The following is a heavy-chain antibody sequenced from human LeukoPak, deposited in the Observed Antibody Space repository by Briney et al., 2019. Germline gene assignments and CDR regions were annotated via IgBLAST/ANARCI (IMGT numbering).Heavy chain of an antibody. J-gene: IGHJ6*02. CDR1: GFTFRSYE. V-gene: IGHV3-48*03. D-gene: IGHD4-23*01. CDR2: ISSSGTTV. CDR3: AKDSLRWSYFYYGMDV. Sequence: GGSLRLSCAASGFTFRSYEMNWVRQAPGRGLEWVSYISSSGTTVYYADSVKGRFTISRDNSKNTLYLQMNSLRAEDTAVYYCAKDSLRWSYFYYGMDVWGQGTTVTVSS.